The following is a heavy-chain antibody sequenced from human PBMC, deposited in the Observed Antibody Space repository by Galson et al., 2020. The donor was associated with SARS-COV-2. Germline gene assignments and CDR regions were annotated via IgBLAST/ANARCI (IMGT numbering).Heavy chain of an antibody. CDR2: IIPIFGTA. V-gene: IGHV1-69*13. CDR3: ARTGAHDSSGYYHDY. J-gene: IGHJ4*02. CDR1: GGTFSSYA. Sequence: SVTVSCKASGGTFSSYAISWVRQAPGQGLEWMGGIIPIFGTATYAQTFQGRVTITADESTSTAYMELSSLRSEDTAVYYCARTGAHDSSGYYHDYWGQGTLVTVSS. D-gene: IGHD3-22*01.